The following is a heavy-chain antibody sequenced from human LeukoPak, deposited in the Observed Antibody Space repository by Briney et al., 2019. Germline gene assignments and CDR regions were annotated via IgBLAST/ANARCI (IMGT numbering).Heavy chain of an antibody. Sequence: SETLSLTCAVYGGSFSVYYWSWIRQPPAKGLEWIGEINHSGSTNYDPSLKSRVTISVDTSKNQFSLKLSSVTAADTAVYYCARPKTVITMIVGSEVAFDIWGQGTMVTVSS. CDR2: INHSGST. CDR1: GGSFSVYY. J-gene: IGHJ3*02. CDR3: ARPKTVITMIVGSEVAFDI. V-gene: IGHV4-34*01. D-gene: IGHD3-22*01.